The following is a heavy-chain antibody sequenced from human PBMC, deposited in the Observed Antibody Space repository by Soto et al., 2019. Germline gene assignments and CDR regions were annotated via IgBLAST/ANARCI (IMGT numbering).Heavy chain of an antibody. Sequence: QLQLQESGPGLVKPSETLSLTCTVSGGSISSSNYYWGWIRQPPGKGLEWIGNIYHSGDTYYNPSLKSRVPISVDTSKNQFSLKLSSVTATDTAVYYCASWRGHSGYDYGFDYWGQGTLVTVSS. CDR3: ASWRGHSGYDYGFDY. D-gene: IGHD5-12*01. V-gene: IGHV4-39*01. CDR2: IYHSGDT. CDR1: GGSISSSNYY. J-gene: IGHJ4*02.